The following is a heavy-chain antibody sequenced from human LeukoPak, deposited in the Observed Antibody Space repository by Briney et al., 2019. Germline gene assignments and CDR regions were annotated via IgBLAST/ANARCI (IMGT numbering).Heavy chain of an antibody. CDR3: ARDGDSSGYYVNFDY. J-gene: IGHJ4*02. D-gene: IGHD3-22*01. V-gene: IGHV3-74*01. CDR2: INGDGSST. Sequence: GGSLRLSCAASGFPFSSYWMHWVRQVPGKGLVWVARINGDGSSTSYADSVKGRFTIPRDNAKNTLYLQMTGLRAEDTAVYYCARDGDSSGYYVNFDYWGQGTLVTVSS. CDR1: GFPFSSYW.